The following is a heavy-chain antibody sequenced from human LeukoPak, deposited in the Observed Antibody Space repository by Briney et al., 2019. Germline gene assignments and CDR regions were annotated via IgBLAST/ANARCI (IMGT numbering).Heavy chain of an antibody. V-gene: IGHV1-2*02. CDR3: ARPLYDSSGYSAFDI. CDR2: INPNSGGT. Sequence: ASVKVSCKASGYTFIGYYMHWVRQAPGQGLEWMGWINPNSGGTNYAQKFQGRVTMTRDTSISTAYMELSRLRSDDTAVYYCARPLYDSSGYSAFDIWGQGTMVTVSS. CDR1: GYTFIGYY. J-gene: IGHJ3*02. D-gene: IGHD3-22*01.